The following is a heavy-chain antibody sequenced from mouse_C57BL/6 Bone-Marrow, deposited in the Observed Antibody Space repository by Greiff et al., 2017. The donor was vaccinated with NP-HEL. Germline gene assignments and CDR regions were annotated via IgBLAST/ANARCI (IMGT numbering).Heavy chain of an antibody. J-gene: IGHJ4*01. V-gene: IGHV1-50*01. D-gene: IGHD1-1*01. CDR2: IDPSDSYT. Sequence: QVQLQQSGAELVKPGASVKLSCKASGYTFTSYWMQWVKQRPGQGLEWIGEIDPSDSYTNYNQKFKGKATLTVDTSSSTAYMQLSSLTSEDSAVYYCARWGITTVVADAMDYWGQGTSVTVSS. CDR3: ARWGITTVVADAMDY. CDR1: GYTFTSYW.